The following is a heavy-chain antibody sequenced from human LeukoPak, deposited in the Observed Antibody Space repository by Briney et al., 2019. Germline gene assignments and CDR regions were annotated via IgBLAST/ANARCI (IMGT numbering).Heavy chain of an antibody. V-gene: IGHV4-30-4*01. Sequence: SQTLSLTCIVSGDSITSGDYYWTWIRQSPGEGLEWLGYIYHSGSTLYHPSLESRLSLSVDTSKNQFSLTLTSVTAADSAVFYSARGVRGLKWYYFDYWGRGTLVTVSS. CDR1: GDSITSGDYY. D-gene: IGHD2-15*01. J-gene: IGHJ4*02. CDR2: IYHSGST. CDR3: ARGVRGLKWYYFDY.